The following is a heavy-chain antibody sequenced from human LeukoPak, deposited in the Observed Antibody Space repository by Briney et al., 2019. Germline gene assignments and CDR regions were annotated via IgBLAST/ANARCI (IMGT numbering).Heavy chain of an antibody. J-gene: IGHJ6*02. Sequence: SQTLSLTCTVSGGSISSGGYYWSWLRQHPGKGLEWLGYIYYSGSTYYNPSLKSRVTISVDTSKNQFSLKLSSVTAADTAVYYCARSYTYFYYGMDVWGQGTTVTVSS. D-gene: IGHD4-11*01. CDR2: IYYSGST. CDR1: GGSISSGGYY. V-gene: IGHV4-31*03. CDR3: ARSYTYFYYGMDV.